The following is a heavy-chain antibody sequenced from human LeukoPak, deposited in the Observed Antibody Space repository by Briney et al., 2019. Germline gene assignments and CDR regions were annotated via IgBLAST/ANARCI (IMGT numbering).Heavy chain of an antibody. CDR3: ADEGGIVGAQGAFDI. Sequence: SQTLSLTCTVSGYSISSGYYWGWIRQPPGKGLEWIGSIYHSGSTYYNPSLKSRVTISVDTSKNQFSLKLSSVTAADTAVYYCADEGGIVGAQGAFDIWGQGTMVTVSS. D-gene: IGHD1-26*01. J-gene: IGHJ3*02. V-gene: IGHV4-38-2*02. CDR2: IYHSGST. CDR1: GYSISSGYY.